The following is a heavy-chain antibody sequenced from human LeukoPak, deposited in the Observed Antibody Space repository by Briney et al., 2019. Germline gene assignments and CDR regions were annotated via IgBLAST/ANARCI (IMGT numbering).Heavy chain of an antibody. CDR1: GGSISSYY. CDR2: IYYSGST. D-gene: IGHD5-12*01. J-gene: IGHJ2*01. V-gene: IGHV4-59*01. CDR3: ARGSGYDPCWYFDL. Sequence: SETLSLTCTVSGGSISSYYWSWIRQPPGKGLEWIGYIYYSGSTNYNPSLKSRVTISVDTSKNQFSLKLSSVTAADTAVYYCARGSGYDPCWYFDLWGRGTLVTVSS.